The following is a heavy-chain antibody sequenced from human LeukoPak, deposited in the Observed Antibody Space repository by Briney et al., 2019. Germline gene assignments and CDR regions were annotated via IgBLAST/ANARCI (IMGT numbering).Heavy chain of an antibody. CDR1: GFTFSSYW. CDR2: IKQDGREK. V-gene: IGHV3-7*03. CDR3: AKDSNYGGQHDY. Sequence: GGSLRLSCAASGFTFSSYWMSWVRQAPGKGLEWVANIKQDGREKYYVDSVRGRFTISRDNAKNSLYLQMNSLRAEDTALYYCAKDSNYGGQHDYWGQGTLVTVSS. D-gene: IGHD4-23*01. J-gene: IGHJ4*02.